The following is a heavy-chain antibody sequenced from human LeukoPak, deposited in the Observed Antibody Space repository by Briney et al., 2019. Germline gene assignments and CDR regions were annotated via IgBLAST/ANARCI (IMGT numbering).Heavy chain of an antibody. Sequence: GGSLRLSCAASGFTFSSYWMSWVRQAPGKGLEWVANIKQDGSEKYYVDSVKGRFTISRDNAKNSLYLQMNSLTAEDTAVHYCVRAHHPGGWFDPWGQGTLVTVSS. V-gene: IGHV3-7*04. J-gene: IGHJ5*02. CDR3: VRAHHPGGWFDP. CDR2: IKQDGSEK. D-gene: IGHD3-10*01. CDR1: GFTFSSYW.